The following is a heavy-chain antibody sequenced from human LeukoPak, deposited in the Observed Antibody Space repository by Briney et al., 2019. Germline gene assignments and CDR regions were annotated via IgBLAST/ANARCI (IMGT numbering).Heavy chain of an antibody. D-gene: IGHD4-11*01. CDR2: ISYDGSNK. CDR3: AKDWGLGTVTTILDY. Sequence: GGSLRLSCAASGFTFSSYAMHWVRQAPGKGLEWVAVISYDGSNKYYADSVKGRFTISRDNSKNTLYLQMNSLRAEDTAVYYCAKDWGLGTVTTILDYWGQGTLVTVSS. V-gene: IGHV3-30-3*01. J-gene: IGHJ4*02. CDR1: GFTFSSYA.